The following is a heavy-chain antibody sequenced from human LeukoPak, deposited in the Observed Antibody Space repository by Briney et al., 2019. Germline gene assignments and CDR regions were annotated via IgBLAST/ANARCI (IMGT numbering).Heavy chain of an antibody. CDR3: ARRTATVTLDY. V-gene: IGHV4-38-2*01. CDR2: IYHSGST. J-gene: IGHJ4*02. D-gene: IGHD4-17*01. CDR1: GYSISSGYY. Sequence: SETLSLTCAVSGYSISSGYYWGWIRQPPGKGLEWIGSIYHSGSTYYNPSLKSQVTISVDTSKNQFSLKLSSVTAADTAVYYCARRTATVTLDYWGQGTLVTVSS.